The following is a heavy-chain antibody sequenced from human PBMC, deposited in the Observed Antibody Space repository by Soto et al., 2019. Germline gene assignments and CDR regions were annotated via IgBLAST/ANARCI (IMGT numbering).Heavy chain of an antibody. CDR2: ISSSSSYI. Sequence: GSLRLSCAASGFTFSSYSMNWVRQAPGKGLEWVSSISSSSSYIYYADSVKGRFTISRDNAKNSLYLQMNSLRAEDTAVYYCASMSGGSYYYYGMDVWGQGTTVTVSS. CDR1: GFTFSSYS. V-gene: IGHV3-21*01. J-gene: IGHJ6*02. D-gene: IGHD2-15*01. CDR3: ASMSGGSYYYYGMDV.